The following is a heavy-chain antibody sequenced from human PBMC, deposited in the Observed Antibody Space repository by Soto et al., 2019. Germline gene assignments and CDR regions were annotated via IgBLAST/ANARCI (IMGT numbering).Heavy chain of an antibody. J-gene: IGHJ6*02. CDR2: ISGSGGST. D-gene: IGHD2-2*01. CDR3: TTSFPIVVVPAAIDYYYYGMDV. CDR1: GFTFSSCA. Sequence: LSLSCAASGFTFSSCAMSWVRQAPGKGLEWVSAISGSGGSTHYADSVKGRFTISRDNSKNTLYLQMNSLRAEDTAVYYGTTSFPIVVVPAAIDYYYYGMDVWGQGTTVTVSS. V-gene: IGHV3-23*01.